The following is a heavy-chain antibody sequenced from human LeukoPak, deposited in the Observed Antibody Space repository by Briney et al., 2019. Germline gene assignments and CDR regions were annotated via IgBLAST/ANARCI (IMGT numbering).Heavy chain of an antibody. V-gene: IGHV1-2*02. J-gene: IGHJ6*03. CDR2: INPNSGGT. D-gene: IGHD3-10*01. CDR3: ESYGSGSYYQRRYYYYYYYMDV. CDR1: GYTFTGYY. Sequence: ASVKVSCKASGYTFTGYYMHWVRQAPGQGLEWMGWINPNSGGTNYAQKFQGRVTMTRDTSISTAYMELSRLRSDDTAVYYCESYGSGSYYQRRYYYYYYYMDVWGKGTTVTVSS.